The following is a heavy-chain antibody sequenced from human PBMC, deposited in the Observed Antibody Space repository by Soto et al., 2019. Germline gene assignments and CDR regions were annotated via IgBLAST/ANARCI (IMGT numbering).Heavy chain of an antibody. V-gene: IGHV3-30*18. Sequence: QVQLVESGGGVVQPGRSLRLSCAASGFTFSSYDMHWVRQAPGKGLEWVAVISYDGSNKYYADSVKVRFTISRDKSKNTLYMQMNSLRAEDTAVYYCAKGIAVAGPFDDWGQGTMVTVSS. D-gene: IGHD6-19*01. CDR3: AKGIAVAGPFDD. CDR2: ISYDGSNK. J-gene: IGHJ4*02. CDR1: GFTFSSYD.